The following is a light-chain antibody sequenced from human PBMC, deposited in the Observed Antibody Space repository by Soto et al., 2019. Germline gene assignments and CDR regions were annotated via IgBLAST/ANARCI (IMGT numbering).Light chain of an antibody. V-gene: IGKV3-11*01. CDR1: QSVSSY. J-gene: IGKJ1*01. CDR3: QQRSNWPPT. Sequence: QTPTNPSLSHWERATPSWRASQSVSSYLAWYQQKPGQAPRLLIYDASNRATGIPARFSGSGSGTDFTLTISSLEPEDFAVYYCQQRSNWPPTFGQGTKVDIK. CDR2: DAS.